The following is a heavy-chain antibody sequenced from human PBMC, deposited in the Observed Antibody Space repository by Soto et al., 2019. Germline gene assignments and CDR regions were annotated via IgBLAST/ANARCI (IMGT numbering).Heavy chain of an antibody. Sequence: SVKVSCKTSGGTFSSYPSSWVRQAPGQGLEWMGGIIPIFGTANYAQKFQGRVTITADESTSTAYMELSSLRSEDTAVYYCARLRYCSGGSCSNHDYWGQGTLVTVSS. J-gene: IGHJ4*02. V-gene: IGHV1-69*13. D-gene: IGHD2-15*01. CDR3: ARLRYCSGGSCSNHDY. CDR2: IIPIFGTA. CDR1: GGTFSSYP.